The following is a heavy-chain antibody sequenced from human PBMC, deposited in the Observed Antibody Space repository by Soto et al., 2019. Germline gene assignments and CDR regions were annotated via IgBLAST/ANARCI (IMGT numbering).Heavy chain of an antibody. D-gene: IGHD5-12*01. CDR2: IGARGSDT. J-gene: IGHJ4*02. CDR1: GFTFNIYT. Sequence: PGGSLRLSCAASGFTFNIYTMSWVRQAPGKGLEWVSGIGARGSDTYFPDSVKGRFTISRDNSMDMVYLQMNSLRAEDTAVYFCAKGGTYHIGDFDFWGQGTLVTVSS. V-gene: IGHV3-23*01. CDR3: AKGGTYHIGDFDF.